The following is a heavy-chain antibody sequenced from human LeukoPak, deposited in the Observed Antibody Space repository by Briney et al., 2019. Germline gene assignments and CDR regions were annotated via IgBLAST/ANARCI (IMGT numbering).Heavy chain of an antibody. V-gene: IGHV4-34*01. CDR3: ARSRDGYNDKDY. CDR2: INQSGTT. CDR1: GGSFSGYY. D-gene: IGHD5-24*01. Sequence: SETLSLTCAVYGGSFSGYYWTWIRQPPGKGLEWIGEINQSGTTNYNPSLKSRVTISIDTSKNQFSLKLSSVTAADTAVYYCARSRDGYNDKDYWGQGTLVTVSS. J-gene: IGHJ4*02.